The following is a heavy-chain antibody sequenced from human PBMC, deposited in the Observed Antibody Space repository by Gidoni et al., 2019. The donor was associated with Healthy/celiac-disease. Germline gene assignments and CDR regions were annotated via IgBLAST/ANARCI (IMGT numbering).Heavy chain of an antibody. Sequence: QVQLVESGGGLVKPGGSLRLSCAASGFTFSDYYMSWIRQAPGKGLEWVSYISSSSSYTNYADSVKGRFTISRDNAKNSLYLQMNSLRAEDTAVYYCAAYLASSGYYPDAFDIWGQGTMVTVSS. D-gene: IGHD3-22*01. CDR2: ISSSSSYT. CDR1: GFTFSDYY. J-gene: IGHJ3*02. CDR3: AAYLASSGYYPDAFDI. V-gene: IGHV3-11*06.